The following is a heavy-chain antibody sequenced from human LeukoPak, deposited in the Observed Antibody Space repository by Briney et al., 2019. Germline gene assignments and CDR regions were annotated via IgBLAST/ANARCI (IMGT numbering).Heavy chain of an antibody. CDR3: AKASYSGSYYEFAYFDY. CDR1: GFTFSSYG. D-gene: IGHD1-26*01. Sequence: VRSLRLSCAASGFTFSSYGMHWVRQAPGKGLEWVAVISYDGSNKYYADSVKGRFTISRDNSKNTLYLQMNSLRAEDTAVYYCAKASYSGSYYEFAYFDYWGQGTLVTVSS. CDR2: ISYDGSNK. V-gene: IGHV3-30*18. J-gene: IGHJ4*02.